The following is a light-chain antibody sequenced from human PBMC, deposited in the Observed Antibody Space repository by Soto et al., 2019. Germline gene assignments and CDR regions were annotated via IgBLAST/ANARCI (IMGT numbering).Light chain of an antibody. Sequence: DIQMTQSPSTQSASVGDRVTITCRASQSISTWLAWYQQRAGKAPKLLIYKASNLESGVPSRFSGSGSGTDFTLTISSLQHDDFATYYCQQYNSYSWAFGQGTKVEIK. CDR2: KAS. CDR1: QSISTW. CDR3: QQYNSYSWA. J-gene: IGKJ1*01. V-gene: IGKV1-5*03.